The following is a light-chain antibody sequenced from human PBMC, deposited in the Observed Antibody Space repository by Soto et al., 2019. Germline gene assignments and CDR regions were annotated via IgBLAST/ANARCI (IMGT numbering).Light chain of an antibody. V-gene: IGKV3-20*01. J-gene: IGKJ1*01. Sequence: EIVVTQSPGTLSLSPGERAALSCRASQSISTNYLAWYQQKPGQAPRLLIYGALNRATGIPDRFSGSGSGTDFTLTISRLEPEDFAMYYCQQYGSSPWTFGQGTKVEIK. CDR1: QSISTNY. CDR2: GAL. CDR3: QQYGSSPWT.